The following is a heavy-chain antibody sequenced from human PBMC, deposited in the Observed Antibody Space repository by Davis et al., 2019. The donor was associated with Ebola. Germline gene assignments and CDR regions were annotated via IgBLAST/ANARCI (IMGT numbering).Heavy chain of an antibody. V-gene: IGHV1-46*01. CDR3: ARGRGHYESSGGDY. Sequence: ASVKVSCKASGYTFTSYGISWVRQAPGQGLEWMGIINPSGGNTNYAQKFQGRVTMTRDTSTRTVYMELSSLRSEDTAVYYCARGRGHYESSGGDYWGQGTLVTVSS. D-gene: IGHD3-22*01. CDR1: GYTFTSYG. J-gene: IGHJ4*02. CDR2: INPSGGNT.